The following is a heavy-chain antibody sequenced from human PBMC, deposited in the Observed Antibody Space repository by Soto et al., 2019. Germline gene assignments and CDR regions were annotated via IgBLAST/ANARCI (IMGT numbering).Heavy chain of an antibody. J-gene: IGHJ6*02. CDR1: GGSINIADYY. V-gene: IGHV4-30-4*02. CDR3: ARDRGYSYGYAALGYYYYYGMDV. D-gene: IGHD5-18*01. Sequence: PSYTPSLTSTVSGGSINIADYYWCLNHQPPGKGLEWIGYIYYSGSTYYNPSLKSRVTISVDTSKNQVSLKLSSVTAADTAVYYCARDRGYSYGYAALGYYYYYGMDVWGQGTTVTVSS. CDR2: IYYSGST.